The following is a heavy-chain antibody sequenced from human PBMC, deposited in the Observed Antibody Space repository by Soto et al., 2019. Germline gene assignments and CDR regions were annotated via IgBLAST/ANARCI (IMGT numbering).Heavy chain of an antibody. D-gene: IGHD2-15*01. CDR1: GGSISSGDYY. CDR2: IYYSGST. Sequence: SETLSLTCTVSGGSISSGDYYWSWIRQPPGKGLEWIGYIYYSGSTYYNPSLKSRVTISVDTSKNQFSLKLSSVTAADTAVYYCATVVAATHGMDVWGQGTTVTVSS. V-gene: IGHV4-30-4*01. CDR3: ATVVAATHGMDV. J-gene: IGHJ6*02.